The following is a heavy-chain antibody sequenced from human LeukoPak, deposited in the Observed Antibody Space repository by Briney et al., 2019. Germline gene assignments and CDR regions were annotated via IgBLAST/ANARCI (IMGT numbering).Heavy chain of an antibody. D-gene: IGHD2-21*01. V-gene: IGHV3-23*01. CDR3: AKDLGDCGGYCLSY. CDR2: ITASDGE. Sequence: GGSLRLSCAASGFTSSNSHMSWVRQAPGKGLEWVSSITASDGEYYADPVEGRFTISRDSARNKQYLQMNRLRDDDTAIYYCAKDLGDCGGYCLSYWGQGTLVTVSS. CDR1: GFTSSNSH. J-gene: IGHJ4*02.